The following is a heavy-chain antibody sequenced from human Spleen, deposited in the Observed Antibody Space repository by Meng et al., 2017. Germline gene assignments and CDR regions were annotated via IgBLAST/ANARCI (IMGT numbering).Heavy chain of an antibody. CDR1: GGSISTSGYY. D-gene: IGHD6-19*01. Sequence: QVQLQESGPGLVKPSETLSLTCTVSGGSISTSGYYWGWIRQPPGKGLEWIGSIGHSGITYYTPSLKSRVTVPIDTSKSQFSLKLTSVTAADTAVYYCVRSSGWVRTGFDPWGQGTLVTVSS. CDR3: VRSSGWVRTGFDP. V-gene: IGHV4-39*01. CDR2: IGHSGIT. J-gene: IGHJ5*02.